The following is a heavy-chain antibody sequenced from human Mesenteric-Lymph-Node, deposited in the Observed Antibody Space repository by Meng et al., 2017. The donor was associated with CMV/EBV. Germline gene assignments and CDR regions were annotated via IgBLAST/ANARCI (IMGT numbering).Heavy chain of an antibody. CDR2: ISAYNGNT. CDR1: GYTFINYG. J-gene: IGHJ3*02. V-gene: IGHV1-18*01. Sequence: ASVKVSCKASGYTFINYGISWVRQAPGQGLEWMGWISAYNGNTNYAQKLQGRVTMTTVTSTSTAYMELRSLRSDDTAVYFCASWGGSLSLSYGIDAFDIWGQGTMVTVSS. CDR3: ASWGGSLSLSYGIDAFDI. D-gene: IGHD6-6*01.